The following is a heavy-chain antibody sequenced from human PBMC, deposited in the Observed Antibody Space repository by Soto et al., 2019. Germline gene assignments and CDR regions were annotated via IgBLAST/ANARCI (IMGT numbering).Heavy chain of an antibody. V-gene: IGHV3-15*07. Sequence: PGGSLRLSCAASGFTFSSYGMHWVRQAPGKGLEWFGRIKSKTDGGTTDYAAPVKGRFTISRDDSKNTLYLQMNSLKTEDTAVYYFTTVPSNYKPFDYWGQGTLVTVSS. J-gene: IGHJ4*02. CDR3: TTVPSNYKPFDY. D-gene: IGHD4-4*01. CDR2: IKSKTDGGTT. CDR1: GFTFSSYG.